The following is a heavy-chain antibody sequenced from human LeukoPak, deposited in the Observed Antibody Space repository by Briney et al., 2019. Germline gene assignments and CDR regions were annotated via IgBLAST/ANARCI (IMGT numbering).Heavy chain of an antibody. Sequence: GGSLRLSCAASGFTVSSNYMSWVRQAPGKGLEWVANIKQDGSEKYYVDSVKGRFTISRDNAKNSLYLQMNSLRAEDTAVYYCAREELSSGYPDYWGQGTLVTVSS. D-gene: IGHD3-22*01. CDR3: AREELSSGYPDY. CDR1: GFTVSSNY. CDR2: IKQDGSEK. V-gene: IGHV3-7*01. J-gene: IGHJ4*02.